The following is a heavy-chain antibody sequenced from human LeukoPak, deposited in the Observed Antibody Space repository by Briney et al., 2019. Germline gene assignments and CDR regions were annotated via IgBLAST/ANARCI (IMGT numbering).Heavy chain of an antibody. V-gene: IGHV1-2*02. D-gene: IGHD5-18*01. Sequence: ASVKVSCKASGYTCTDYYIHWVRQAPGQGLEWMGWISPNSGGSNYAQKFQGRVTMTRDTSINTAYMGLSRLRSDDAAVYFCARDSSRGYTYAFDYWGQGTLVSVSS. J-gene: IGHJ4*02. CDR2: ISPNSGGS. CDR3: ARDSSRGYTYAFDY. CDR1: GYTCTDYY.